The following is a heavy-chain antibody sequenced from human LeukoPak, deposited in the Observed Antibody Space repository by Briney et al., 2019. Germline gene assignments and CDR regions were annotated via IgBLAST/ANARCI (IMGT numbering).Heavy chain of an antibody. CDR2: IYTSGST. V-gene: IGHV4-61*09. Sequence: PSETLSLTCTVSGGSISSGSYCWSWIRQPAGKGLEWIGHIYTSGSTNYNPSLKSRVTISVDTSKNQFSLKLSSVTAADTAVYYCARANYYDSSGYYYFYDFDYWGQGTLVTVSS. CDR3: ARANYYDSSGYYYFYDFDY. D-gene: IGHD3-22*01. CDR1: GGSISSGSYC. J-gene: IGHJ4*02.